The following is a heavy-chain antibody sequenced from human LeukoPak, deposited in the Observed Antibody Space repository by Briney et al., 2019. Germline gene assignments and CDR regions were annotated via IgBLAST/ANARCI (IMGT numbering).Heavy chain of an antibody. CDR2: INHSGST. D-gene: IGHD1-26*01. V-gene: IGHV4-34*01. CDR1: GGSFSGYY. CDR3: ARAPSGATNDDFDI. Sequence: SETLSLTCAVYGGSFSGYYWSWLRQPPGKGLEWIGEINHSGSTNYNPSLKSRVTISVDTSKNQFSLKLSSVAAADTAVYYCARAPSGATNDDFDIWGQGTMVTVSS. J-gene: IGHJ3*02.